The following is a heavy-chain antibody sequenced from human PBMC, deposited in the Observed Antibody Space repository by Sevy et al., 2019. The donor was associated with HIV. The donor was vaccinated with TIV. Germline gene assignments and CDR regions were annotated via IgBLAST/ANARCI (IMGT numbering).Heavy chain of an antibody. D-gene: IGHD5-12*01. CDR2: IKSKTDGGTI. CDR1: GFTFSSAW. CDR3: ITDPGYRGYDEEVINYYYYGMDV. V-gene: IGHV3-15*01. Sequence: GESLKISCAASGFTFSSAWMSWVRLAPGKGLEWVGRIKSKTDGGTIDYAAPVKGRFTISREDSKNTLYLQMNSLKTEDIAVYYCITDPGYRGYDEEVINYYYYGMDVWGQGTTVTVSS. J-gene: IGHJ6*02.